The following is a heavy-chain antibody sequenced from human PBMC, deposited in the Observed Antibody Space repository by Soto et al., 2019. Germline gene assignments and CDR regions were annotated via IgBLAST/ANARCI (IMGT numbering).Heavy chain of an antibody. V-gene: IGHV4-34*01. CDR2: INHSGST. Sequence: SETLSLTCAVYGGSFSGYYWSWIRQPPGKGLEWIGEINHSGSTNYNPSLKSRVTISVDTSKNQFSLKLSPVTAADTAVYYCAREDHNYDFWSGYYLRGIDYWGQGTLVTVSS. CDR1: GGSFSGYY. CDR3: AREDHNYDFWSGYYLRGIDY. J-gene: IGHJ4*02. D-gene: IGHD3-3*01.